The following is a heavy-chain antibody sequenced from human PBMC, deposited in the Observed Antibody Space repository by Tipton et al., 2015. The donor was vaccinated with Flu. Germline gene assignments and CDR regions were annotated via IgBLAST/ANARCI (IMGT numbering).Heavy chain of an antibody. CDR2: ISYDGAKR. CDR3: VRERNAYSFDY. D-gene: IGHD5-24*01. CDR1: GFTFGSYA. V-gene: IGHV3-30-3*01. Sequence: SLRLSCAASGFTFGSYALHWVRQAPGIGLEWVAVISYDGAKRYFADSVKGRFSISRDNSRNTLHLQMNSLRPEDTALYYCVRERNAYSFDYWGQGTLVSVSS. J-gene: IGHJ4*02.